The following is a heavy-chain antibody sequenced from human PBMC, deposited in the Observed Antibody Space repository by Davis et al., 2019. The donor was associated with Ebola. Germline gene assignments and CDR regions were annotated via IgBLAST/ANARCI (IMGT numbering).Heavy chain of an antibody. CDR2: INSDGSST. V-gene: IGHV3-74*01. J-gene: IGHJ6*02. D-gene: IGHD1-1*01. Sequence: PGGSLRLSCAASGFTFSSYWMHWVRQAPGKGLVWVSRINSDGSSTSYADSVKGRFTISRDNAKNTLYLQMNSLRAEDTAVYYCARGGTEINYYYYGMDVWGQGTTVTVSS. CDR1: GFTFSSYW. CDR3: ARGGTEINYYYYGMDV.